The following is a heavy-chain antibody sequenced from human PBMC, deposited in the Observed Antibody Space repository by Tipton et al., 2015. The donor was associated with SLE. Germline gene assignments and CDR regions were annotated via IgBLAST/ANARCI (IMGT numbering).Heavy chain of an antibody. J-gene: IGHJ6*03. Sequence: QLVQSGAEVKKPGASVRVSCKASGYTISSYGISWVRQAPGQGLEWMGWISAYNGNTKYGKKLQGRVTMTTDTSTSTAYMELRSLRSDDTAVYYCARVGDSYYDYYMDVWGKGTTVTVSS. CDR3: ARVGDSYYDYYMDV. D-gene: IGHD4-17*01. CDR1: GYTISSYG. V-gene: IGHV1-18*01. CDR2: ISAYNGNT.